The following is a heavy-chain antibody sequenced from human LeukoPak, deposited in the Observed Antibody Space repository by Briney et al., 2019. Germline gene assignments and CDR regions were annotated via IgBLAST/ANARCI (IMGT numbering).Heavy chain of an antibody. CDR1: GFTFSSYA. Sequence: SGGSLRLSCAASGFTFSSYAMHWVRQAPGKGLEWVAVISYDGSNKYYAGSVKGRFTISRDDSKNTLYLQMNSLRAEDTAVYYCARDPRVPAAQFDYWGQGTLVTVSS. D-gene: IGHD2-2*01. CDR3: ARDPRVPAAQFDY. CDR2: ISYDGSNK. J-gene: IGHJ4*02. V-gene: IGHV3-30*04.